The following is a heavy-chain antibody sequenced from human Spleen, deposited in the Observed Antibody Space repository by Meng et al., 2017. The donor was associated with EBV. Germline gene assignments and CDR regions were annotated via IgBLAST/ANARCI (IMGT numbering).Heavy chain of an antibody. J-gene: IGHJ4*02. D-gene: IGHD5-12*01. CDR3: ARESGGYETLDY. V-gene: IGHV1-3*01. Sequence: DRIGTAPGGGKHPRASAKVASKASEYTFTGCAMHWGRQHPGQRVEGLGWINAGNGTTNYSQTFQSRVTITIDTSTSTVYLELSSVSAADTAVYYCARESGGYETLDYWGQGTLVTVSS. CDR2: INAGNGTT. CDR1: EYTFTGCA.